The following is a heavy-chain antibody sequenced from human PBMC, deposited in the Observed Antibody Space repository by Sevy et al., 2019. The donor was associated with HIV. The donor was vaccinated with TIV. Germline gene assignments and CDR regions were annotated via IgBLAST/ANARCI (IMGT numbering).Heavy chain of an antibody. CDR2: IRNRPNRHTT. CDR1: GFTFSDHY. D-gene: IGHD2-21*01. J-gene: IGHJ6*03. CDR3: VRGPNCGVGGCQQISPYCLDV. V-gene: IGHV3-72*01. Sequence: GGSLGLSCAASGFTFSDHYVDWVRQAPGKGLEWVGRIRNRPNRHTTEYAASVEGRFTISRDDSKNSLYLQMNSLKTEDSAVYYCVRGPNCGVGGCQQISPYCLDVWGKGATVTVSS.